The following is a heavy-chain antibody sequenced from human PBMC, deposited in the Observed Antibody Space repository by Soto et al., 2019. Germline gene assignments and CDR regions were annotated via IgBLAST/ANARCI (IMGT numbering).Heavy chain of an antibody. D-gene: IGHD3-3*01. CDR3: ASSWYYDFWSGYYPH. CDR1: GGSISSGGYS. CDR2: IYHSGST. V-gene: IGHV4-30-2*01. Sequence: SETLSLTCAVSGGSISSGGYSWSWIRQPPGKGLEWIGYIYHSGSTYYNPSLKSRVTISVDRSKNQFSLKLSSVTAADTAVYYCASSWYYDFWSGYYPHWGQGTLVTVS. J-gene: IGHJ4*02.